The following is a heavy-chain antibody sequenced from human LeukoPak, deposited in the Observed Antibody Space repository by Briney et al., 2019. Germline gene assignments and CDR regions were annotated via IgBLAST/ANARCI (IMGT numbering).Heavy chain of an antibody. CDR2: ISGGGANT. Sequence: PGGSRRLSCAASGFTFRSYAMTWVRQAPGKGLEWVSSISGGGANTYYADSVKGRFTISRDNSNSTLYLQMNSLRAEDTAVYYCAKFPGDYDGTAYYYPSSYFDYWGQGTLVTVSS. CDR1: GFTFRSYA. D-gene: IGHD3-22*01. J-gene: IGHJ4*02. V-gene: IGHV3-23*01. CDR3: AKFPGDYDGTAYYYPSSYFDY.